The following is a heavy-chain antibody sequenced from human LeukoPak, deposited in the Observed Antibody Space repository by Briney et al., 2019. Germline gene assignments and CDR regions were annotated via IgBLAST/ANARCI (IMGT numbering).Heavy chain of an antibody. D-gene: IGHD6-19*01. CDR3: ARVSAVAGTAYLSMLEDYFDY. Sequence: ASVKASCKASGGTFSSYAISWVRQAPGQGLEWMGGIIPIFGTANYAQKFQGRVTITADESTSTAYMELSSLRSEDTAVYYCARVSAVAGTAYLSMLEDYFDYWGQGTLVTVSS. CDR1: GGTFSSYA. J-gene: IGHJ4*02. CDR2: IIPIFGTA. V-gene: IGHV1-69*13.